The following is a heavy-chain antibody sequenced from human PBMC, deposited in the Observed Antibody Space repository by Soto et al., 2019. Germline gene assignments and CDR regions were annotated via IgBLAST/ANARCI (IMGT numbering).Heavy chain of an antibody. Sequence: GGSLRLSCAASGFTFSSYWMSWVCQAPGKGLEWVANIKQDGSEKYYVDSVKGRFTISRDNAKNSLYLQMNSLRAEDTAVYYCARLGRIAAAGTLDYWGQGTLVTVSS. V-gene: IGHV3-7*01. D-gene: IGHD6-13*01. CDR3: ARLGRIAAAGTLDY. CDR1: GFTFSSYW. J-gene: IGHJ4*02. CDR2: IKQDGSEK.